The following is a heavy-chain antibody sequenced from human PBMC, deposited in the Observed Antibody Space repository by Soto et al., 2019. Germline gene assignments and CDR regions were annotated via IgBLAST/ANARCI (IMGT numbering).Heavy chain of an antibody. CDR3: ARDPQQRLADSYYYGMDV. D-gene: IGHD6-25*01. CDR1: GFSVSSNY. V-gene: IGHV3-21*06. Sequence: PGGSLRLSCAASGFSVSSNYMNWVRQAPGKGLELVSSISGLSSYIYYADSVKGRFTVSRDNAKNSLYVQMNSLRAEDTAVYYCARDPQQRLADSYYYGMDVWGQGTTVTVSS. J-gene: IGHJ6*02. CDR2: ISGLSSYI.